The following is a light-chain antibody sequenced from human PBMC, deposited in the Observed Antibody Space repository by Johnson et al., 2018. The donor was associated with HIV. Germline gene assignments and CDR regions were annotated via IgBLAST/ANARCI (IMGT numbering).Light chain of an antibody. J-gene: IGLJ1*01. CDR1: SSNVGNNY. V-gene: IGLV1-51*01. Sequence: QSVLTQPPSVSAAPGQKVTISCSGSSSNVGNNYVSWFQQLPGTAPKLLIYDNNERPSGIPDRFSGSKSGTSATLGITGLQTGDEAVYYCGTWDISLTVYVFGTGTNVTVL. CDR2: DNN. CDR3: GTWDISLTVYV.